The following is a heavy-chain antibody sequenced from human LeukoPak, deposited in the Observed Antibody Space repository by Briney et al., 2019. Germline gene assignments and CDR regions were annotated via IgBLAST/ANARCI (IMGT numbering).Heavy chain of an antibody. V-gene: IGHV7-4-1*02. D-gene: IGHD3-22*01. CDR2: INTNTGNP. CDR1: GYTFTSYA. Sequence: GASVKVSCKASGYTFTSYAMNWVRQAPGQGLEWMGWINTNTGNPTYAQGFTGRFVFSLDTSVSTAYLQISSLKAEDTAVYYCAKDTYYDSSGYHDAFDIWGQGTMVTVSS. CDR3: AKDTYYDSSGYHDAFDI. J-gene: IGHJ3*02.